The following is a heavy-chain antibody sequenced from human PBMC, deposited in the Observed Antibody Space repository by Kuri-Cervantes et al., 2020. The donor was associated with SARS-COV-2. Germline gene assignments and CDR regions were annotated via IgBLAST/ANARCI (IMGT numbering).Heavy chain of an antibody. CDR1: GFTFSSYW. CDR2: INSDGSST. D-gene: IGHD2-2*02. Sequence: GGSLRLSCAASGFTFSSYWMHWVRQAPGKGLVWVSRINSDGSSTSYADSVKGRFTISRDNAKNTLYLQMNSLRAEDTAVYYCARDWAGYCSSTSCYSYYYYGMDVWGRGTTVTVSS. CDR3: ARDWAGYCSSTSCYSYYYYGMDV. V-gene: IGHV3-74*01. J-gene: IGHJ6*02.